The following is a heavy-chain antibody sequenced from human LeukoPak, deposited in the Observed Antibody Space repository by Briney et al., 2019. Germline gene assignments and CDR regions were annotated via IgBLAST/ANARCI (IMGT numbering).Heavy chain of an antibody. D-gene: IGHD1-14*01. CDR1: GYTFTSYG. Sequence: ASVKVSCKASGYTFTSYGISWVRQAPGQGLEWMGWISAYNGNTNYAQKLQGRVTMTTDTSTSTAYMELRSLGSDDTAVYYCAMCRFRTDYMDVWGKGTTVTISS. J-gene: IGHJ6*03. CDR3: AMCRFRTDYMDV. V-gene: IGHV1-18*01. CDR2: ISAYNGNT.